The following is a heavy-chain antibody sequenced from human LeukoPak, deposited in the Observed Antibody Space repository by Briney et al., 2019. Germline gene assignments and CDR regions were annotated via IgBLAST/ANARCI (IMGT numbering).Heavy chain of an antibody. D-gene: IGHD3/OR15-3a*01. CDR3: AKILTPYYDFLPGYNPNDFYYGMDV. J-gene: IGHJ6*02. CDR1: GFTFSSYA. V-gene: IGHV3-23*01. CDR2: ISGSGGST. Sequence: PGGSLRLSCAASGFTFSSYAMSWVRQAPGKGLEWVSAISGSGGSTYYADSVKGRFTISRDNSDNTLYLQMKSLRAEDTAVYYCAKILTPYYDFLPGYNPNDFYYGMDVWGQGTTVAVSS.